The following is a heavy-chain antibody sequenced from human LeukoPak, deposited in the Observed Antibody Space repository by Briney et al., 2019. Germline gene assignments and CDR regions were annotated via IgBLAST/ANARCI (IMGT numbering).Heavy chain of an antibody. CDR1: GGSFSGFY. Sequence: PSETLSLTCAVYGGSFSGFYWSWIRQSPWKGLDLIGFIHYSGSTDYNPSLKSRVTISLDTSKNQFSLKLTSVTAADTAVYYCARFHCSGTTCQHLDYWGQGTLVTVSS. J-gene: IGHJ4*02. V-gene: IGHV4-59*01. D-gene: IGHD1-26*01. CDR3: ARFHCSGTTCQHLDY. CDR2: IHYSGST.